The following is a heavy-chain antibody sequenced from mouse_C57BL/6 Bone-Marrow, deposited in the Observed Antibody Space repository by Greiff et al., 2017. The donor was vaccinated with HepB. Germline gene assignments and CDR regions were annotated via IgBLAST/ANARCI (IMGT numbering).Heavy chain of an antibody. CDR3: ARYSLFAY. D-gene: IGHD6-1*01. Sequence: QVQLKESGAELARPGASVKLSCKASGYTFTSYGISWVKQRTGQGLEWIGEIYPRSGNTYYNEKFKGKATLTADKSSSTAYMELRSLTSEDSAVYFCARYSLFAYWGQGTLVTVSA. J-gene: IGHJ3*01. CDR2: IYPRSGNT. CDR1: GYTFTSYG. V-gene: IGHV1-81*01.